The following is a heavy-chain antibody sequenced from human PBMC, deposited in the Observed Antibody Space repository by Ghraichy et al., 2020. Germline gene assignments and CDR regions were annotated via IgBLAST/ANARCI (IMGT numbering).Heavy chain of an antibody. CDR3: ARLTVTWVYGMDV. CDR2: INHSGST. Sequence: SQTLSLTCAVYGGSFSGYYWSWIRQPPGKGLEWIGEINHSGSTNYNPSLKSRVTISVDTSKNQFSLKLSSVTAADTAVYYCARLTVTWVYGMDVWGQGTTVTVSS. CDR1: GGSFSGYY. V-gene: IGHV4-34*01. D-gene: IGHD4-11*01. J-gene: IGHJ6*02.